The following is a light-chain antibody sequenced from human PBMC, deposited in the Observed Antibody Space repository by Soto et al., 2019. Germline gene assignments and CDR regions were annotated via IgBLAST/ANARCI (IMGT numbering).Light chain of an antibody. CDR2: EVS. V-gene: IGLV2-14*01. Sequence: QSVLTQPASVSGSPGQSITISCTGTSSDVGGYNYVSWYQQHPGKAPKLMIYEVSNRPSGVSNRFSGSKSGNMASLTISGLQAEDEADYYCSTYSTRSTLDYVFGTGTKLTVL. CDR3: STYSTRSTLDYV. CDR1: SSDVGGYNY. J-gene: IGLJ1*01.